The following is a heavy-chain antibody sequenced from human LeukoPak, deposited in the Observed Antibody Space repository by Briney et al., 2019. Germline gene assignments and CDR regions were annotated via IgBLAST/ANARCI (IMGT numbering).Heavy chain of an antibody. CDR2: VYPGDSDT. V-gene: IGHV5-51*01. CDR1: GYTFTIYW. CDR3: ARSLSAAIGGWFDP. Sequence: GESLKISCEASGYTFTIYWIGWVRQMPGKGLEWIGIVYPGDSDTRYSPSFEGQVTISADKSTSTAYLQWSSLKASDTAMYYCARSLSAAIGGWFDPWGQGTLVTVSS. J-gene: IGHJ5*02. D-gene: IGHD2-2*02.